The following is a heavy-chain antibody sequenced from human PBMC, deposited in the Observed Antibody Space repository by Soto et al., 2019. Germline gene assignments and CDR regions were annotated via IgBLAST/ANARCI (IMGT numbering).Heavy chain of an antibody. CDR1: GYTFTSYG. D-gene: IGHD3-10*01. CDR3: ARDPGHYGSGSYQDY. V-gene: IGHV1-18*01. CDR2: ISAYNGNT. Sequence: GASVKVSCKASGYTFTSYGISWVRQAPGQGLEWMGWISAYNGNTNYAQKLQGRVTMTTDTSTSTAYMELRSLRSDDTAVYYCARDPGHYGSGSYQDYWGQGTLVTVSS. J-gene: IGHJ4*02.